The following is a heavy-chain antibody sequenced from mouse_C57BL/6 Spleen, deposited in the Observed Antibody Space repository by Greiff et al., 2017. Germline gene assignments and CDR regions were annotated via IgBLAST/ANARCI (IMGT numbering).Heavy chain of an antibody. CDR2: INPSTGGT. CDR1: GYSFTGYY. D-gene: IGHD1-1*01. J-gene: IGHJ2*01. CDR3: ARTTVVARGFDY. Sequence: VQLQQSGPELVKPGASVKISCKASGYSFTGYYMNWVKQSPEKSLEWIGAINPSTGGTTYNQKFKAKATLTVDKSSSTAYMQLKSLTSEDSAVYYCARTTVVARGFDYWGQGTTLTVSS. V-gene: IGHV1-42*01.